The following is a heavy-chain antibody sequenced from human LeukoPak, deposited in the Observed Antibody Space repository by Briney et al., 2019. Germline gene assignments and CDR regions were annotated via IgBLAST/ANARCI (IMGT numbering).Heavy chain of an antibody. J-gene: IGHJ4*02. V-gene: IGHV3-53*01. CDR1: GFTVSSNY. CDR2: IYSGGST. CDR3: ARHNSEGYCSSTSCPEGLDY. D-gene: IGHD2-2*01. Sequence: GGSLRLSCAASGFTVSSNYMSWVRQAPGKGLEWVSVIYSGGSTYCADSVKGRFTISRDNSKNTLYLQMNSLRAEDTAVYYCARHNSEGYCSSTSCPEGLDYWGQGTLVTVSS.